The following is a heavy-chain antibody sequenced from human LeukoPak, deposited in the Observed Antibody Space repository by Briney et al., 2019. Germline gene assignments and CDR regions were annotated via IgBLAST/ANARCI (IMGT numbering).Heavy chain of an antibody. J-gene: IGHJ5*02. CDR3: ARDKADRNPWNRNYHYDSGGSLNH. V-gene: IGHV3-23*01. D-gene: IGHD3-22*01. CDR2: LSGSGGGT. Sequence: GGSLRLSCAASGFTFSSYVMTWVRRGPGKGLEWVSSLSGSGGGTFYADSVKGRFTISRDNSKNTLYLQMISLRTEDTAVYYCARDKADRNPWNRNYHYDSGGSLNHWGQGTLVTVSS. CDR1: GFTFSSYV.